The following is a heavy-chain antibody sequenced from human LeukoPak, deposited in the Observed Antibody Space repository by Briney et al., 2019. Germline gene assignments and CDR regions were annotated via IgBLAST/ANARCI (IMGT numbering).Heavy chain of an antibody. V-gene: IGHV4-4*07. CDR1: GCSINSYY. CDR2: IYTSGSS. J-gene: IGHJ6*03. CDR3: ARAAYGDYRYYYFYLDV. D-gene: IGHD4-17*01. Sequence: PSETLSLTCAVSGCSINSYYWSWVRQPAGKGLEWIGRIYTSGSSNYYPSLKSRVTMSVDTSKNQFSLRLTSVTAADTAVYYCARAAYGDYRYYYFYLDVWGKGTTVTVSS.